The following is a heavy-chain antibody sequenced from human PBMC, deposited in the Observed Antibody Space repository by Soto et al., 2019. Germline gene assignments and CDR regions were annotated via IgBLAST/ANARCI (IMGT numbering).Heavy chain of an antibody. CDR2: IYPGDSDT. CDR3: ARSEYSTSSGLDF. CDR1: GYTFANYW. J-gene: IGHJ4*01. D-gene: IGHD6-6*01. V-gene: IGHV5-51*01. Sequence: GESLKISCEGSGYTFANYWVGWVRQMPGKGLEWMGIIYPGDSDTRYSPSFQGQVTISADKSINAAYLQWNSLKASDTAVYFCARSEYSTSSGLDFWGHGTLVTVSS.